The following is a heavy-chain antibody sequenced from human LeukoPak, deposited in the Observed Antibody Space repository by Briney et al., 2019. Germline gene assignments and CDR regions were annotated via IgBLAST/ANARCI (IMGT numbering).Heavy chain of an antibody. CDR2: ISGSGGST. CDR3: AKAGAVVVVAAKYFDY. Sequence: GGSLRLSCAASGFAFSSYGMSWVRQAPGKGLEWVSAISGSGGSTYYADSVKGRFTISRDNSKNTLYLQMNSLRAEDTAVYYCAKAGAVVVVAAKYFDYWGQGTLVTVSS. CDR1: GFAFSSYG. J-gene: IGHJ4*02. V-gene: IGHV3-23*01. D-gene: IGHD2-15*01.